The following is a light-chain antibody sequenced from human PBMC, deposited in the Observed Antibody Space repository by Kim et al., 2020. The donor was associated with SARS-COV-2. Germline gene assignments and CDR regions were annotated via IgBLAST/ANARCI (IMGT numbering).Light chain of an antibody. CDR3: DSRDSSGNHWL. J-gene: IGLJ3*02. Sequence: ALGQTVTMTSQEDSLRYYYESWYQQKPAQAPVVLIFGKNNRPPGIPDRFSGSRSGNTASLTITATQAEDEADYYCDSRDSSGNHWLFGGGTQLTVL. CDR1: SLRYYY. V-gene: IGLV3-19*01. CDR2: GKN.